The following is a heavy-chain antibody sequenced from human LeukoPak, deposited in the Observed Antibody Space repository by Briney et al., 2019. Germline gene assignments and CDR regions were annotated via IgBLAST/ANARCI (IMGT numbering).Heavy chain of an antibody. CDR3: ARAHMATVTTSYYYYYMDV. D-gene: IGHD4-17*01. CDR1: GFTFDDYG. J-gene: IGHJ6*03. V-gene: IGHV3-20*04. CDR2: INWNGGST. Sequence: PGGSLRLSCAASGFTFDDYGMSWVRQAPGKGLEWVSGINWNGGSTGYADSVKGRFTISRDNAKNSLYLQMNSLRAEDTAFYYCARAHMATVTTSYYYYYMDVWGKGTTVTVSS.